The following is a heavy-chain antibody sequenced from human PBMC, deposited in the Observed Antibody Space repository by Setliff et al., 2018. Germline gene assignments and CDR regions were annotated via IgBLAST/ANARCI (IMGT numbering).Heavy chain of an antibody. CDR1: GGSISSGSDY. V-gene: IGHV4-61*09. Sequence: PSETLSLTCSVSGGSISSGSDYWTWIRQPAGKGLEWIGHIYTSGSTNYNPSLKSRVTISVDASKNQLSLNLRSVTVADTAVYYCARAISGWYSAHYYYMDVWGKGTTVTVSS. CDR3: ARAISGWYSAHYYYMDV. D-gene: IGHD6-19*01. CDR2: IYTSGST. J-gene: IGHJ6*03.